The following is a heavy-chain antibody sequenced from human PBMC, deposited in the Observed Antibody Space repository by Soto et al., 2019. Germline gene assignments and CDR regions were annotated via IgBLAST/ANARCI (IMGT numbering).Heavy chain of an antibody. D-gene: IGHD1-26*01. J-gene: IGHJ4*02. CDR3: ARDDYGIYPY. Sequence: QVQLVQSGTEVKKPGASVKVSCKASGYTVTDYYIHWVRQAPGQGLEWMGWIDPKNGGTIYAKKFQDRVTMTRDTSISTAYMDLSRLTSDDTALYYCARDDYGIYPYWGQGTLVTVSS. CDR2: IDPKNGGT. CDR1: GYTVTDYY. V-gene: IGHV1-2*02.